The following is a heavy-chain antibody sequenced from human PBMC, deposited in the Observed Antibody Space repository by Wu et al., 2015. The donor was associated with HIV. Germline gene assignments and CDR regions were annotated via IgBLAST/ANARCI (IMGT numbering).Heavy chain of an antibody. D-gene: IGHD2-15*01. CDR3: ARGYCSGGSCYYYYYMDV. J-gene: IGHJ6*03. CDR2: IIPIFGTA. Sequence: QVQLVQSGAEVKKPGSSVKVSCKASGGTFSSYAISWVRQAPGQGLEWMGGIIPIFGTANYAQKFQGRVTITADESTSTAYMELSSLRSEDTAVYYCARGYCSGGSCYYYYYMDVWGKGTTGHRLL. V-gene: IGHV1-69*12. CDR1: GGTFSSYA.